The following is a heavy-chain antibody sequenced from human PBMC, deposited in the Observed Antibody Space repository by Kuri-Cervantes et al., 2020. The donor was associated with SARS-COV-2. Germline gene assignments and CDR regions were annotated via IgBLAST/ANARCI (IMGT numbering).Heavy chain of an antibody. D-gene: IGHD7-27*01. CDR3: ARDLRLGNSLDY. V-gene: IGHV3-7*01. J-gene: IGHJ4*02. Sequence: GESLKISCAIYGVTFGDYAVSVVRQAAGKGLEWEANIKQDGSEKYCVDSVKGRFTISRDNAKSSLYLQMSSLRGEDTAVYYCARDLRLGNSLDYWGQGTLVTVSS. CDR1: GVTFGDYA. CDR2: IKQDGSEK.